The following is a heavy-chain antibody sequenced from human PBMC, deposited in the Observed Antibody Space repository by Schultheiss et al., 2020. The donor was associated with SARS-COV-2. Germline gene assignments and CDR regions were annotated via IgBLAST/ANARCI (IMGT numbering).Heavy chain of an antibody. D-gene: IGHD3-10*01. CDR2: INPNSGGT. CDR1: GGTFSSYA. Sequence: GESLKISCKASGGTFSSYAISWVRQAPGQGLEWMGGINPNSGGTNYAQKFQGRVTMTRDTSISTAYMELSRLRSDDTAVYYCARGGLGELPSDAFDIWGQGTMVTVSS. J-gene: IGHJ3*02. CDR3: ARGGLGELPSDAFDI. V-gene: IGHV1-2*02.